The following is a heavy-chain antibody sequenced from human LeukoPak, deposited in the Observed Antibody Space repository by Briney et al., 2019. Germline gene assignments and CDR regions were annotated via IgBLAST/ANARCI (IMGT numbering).Heavy chain of an antibody. CDR1: GFTSSDYS. Sequence: NPGGSLRLSCAASGFTSSDYSMNWVRQAPGKGLEWVSSISRSSRHVYYAGSVKGRFTISRDNAKNSLYLQMNSLRAEDMAVYFCVRDLMGSGSTTAYLHHWGQGTLVTVSS. CDR3: VRDLMGSGSTTAYLHH. CDR2: ISRSSRHV. V-gene: IGHV3-21*01. J-gene: IGHJ1*01. D-gene: IGHD1-1*01.